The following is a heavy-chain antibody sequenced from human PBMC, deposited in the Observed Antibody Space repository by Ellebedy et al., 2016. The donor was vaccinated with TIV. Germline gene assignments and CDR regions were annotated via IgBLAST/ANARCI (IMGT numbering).Heavy chain of an antibody. D-gene: IGHD6-13*01. J-gene: IGHJ5*02. CDR3: AREGKAADGRGGNWFDP. Sequence: ASVKVSXXASGYTFSGYFMHWVRQAPGQGLEWMGWINPSSGGTNYAQKFQGRVTMTRDTSIRTAYMELSRLRSDDTAVYYCAREGKAADGRGGNWFDPWGQGTLVTVSS. V-gene: IGHV1-2*02. CDR2: INPSSGGT. CDR1: GYTFSGYF.